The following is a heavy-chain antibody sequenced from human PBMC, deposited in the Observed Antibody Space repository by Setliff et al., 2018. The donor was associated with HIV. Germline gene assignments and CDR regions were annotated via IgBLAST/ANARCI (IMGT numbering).Heavy chain of an antibody. J-gene: IGHJ6*03. V-gene: IGHV1-69*13. Sequence: GASVKVSCKASGGTFNINAVTWVRQAPGQGLEWVGAIIPLFGTANYAQKFQGRVTITADDSTSTVYMEVRSLRSADTAVYYCSKVSEHRTSSGSFYYYMDVWGEGTTVTAP. CDR3: SKVSEHRTSSGSFYYYMDV. D-gene: IGHD6-6*01. CDR2: IIPLFGTA. CDR1: GGTFNINA.